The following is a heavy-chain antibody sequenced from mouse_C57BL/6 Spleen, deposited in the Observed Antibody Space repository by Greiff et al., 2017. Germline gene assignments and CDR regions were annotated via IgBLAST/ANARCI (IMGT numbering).Heavy chain of an antibody. J-gene: IGHJ4*01. V-gene: IGHV7-3*01. D-gene: IGHD2-3*01. CDR1: GFTFTDYY. CDR2: IRNKANGYTT. Sequence: EVQLVESGGGLVQPGGSLSLSCAASGFTFTDYYMSWVRQPPGKALEWLGFIRNKANGYTTEYSASVKGRFTISRDNSQSILYLQMNALKAEDSATYYCARWERDGSYYAMDFWGPGTSVTVSS. CDR3: ARWERDGSYYAMDF.